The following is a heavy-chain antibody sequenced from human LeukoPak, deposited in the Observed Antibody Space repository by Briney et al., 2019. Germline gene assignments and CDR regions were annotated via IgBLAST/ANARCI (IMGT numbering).Heavy chain of an antibody. D-gene: IGHD6-19*01. V-gene: IGHV6-1*01. Sequence: SQTLSLTCAISGDSVPSNSAAWNWISQSPSRDLEWLGRTYYRSKWYNDYAVSVKSRITINPHTTKNQFSLQLNSVTPEDTAVYYCARAQVAVANSFDYWGQGTLVTVSS. CDR1: GDSVPSNSAA. CDR2: TYYRSKWYN. CDR3: ARAQVAVANSFDY. J-gene: IGHJ4*02.